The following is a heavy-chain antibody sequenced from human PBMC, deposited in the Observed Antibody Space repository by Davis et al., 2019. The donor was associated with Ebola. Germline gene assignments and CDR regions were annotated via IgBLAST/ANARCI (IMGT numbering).Heavy chain of an antibody. D-gene: IGHD2-2*01. V-gene: IGHV3-23*01. Sequence: GGSLRLSCAASGFTFDSYAMSWVRQAPGKGLQWVSAITASGGTTYYADSVKGRFTISRDNARNTLYLQINSLRAEDTAEYYCAKDKASWYEGYYFDYWGRGTLVTVSS. CDR2: ITASGGTT. J-gene: IGHJ4*02. CDR1: GFTFDSYA. CDR3: AKDKASWYEGYYFDY.